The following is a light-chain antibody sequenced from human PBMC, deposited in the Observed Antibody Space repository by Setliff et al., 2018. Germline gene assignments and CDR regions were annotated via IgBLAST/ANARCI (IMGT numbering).Light chain of an antibody. CDR3: ATWDHSLRGVV. V-gene: IGLV1-51*01. CDR2: DDN. J-gene: IGLJ2*01. Sequence: SCNIGNDYVSWYHQLPGTAPKLLIYDDNKRPSGIPDRFSGSKSGASATLGITGLQTGDEADYYCATWDHSLRGVVFGGGTKVTVL. CDR1: SCNIGNDY.